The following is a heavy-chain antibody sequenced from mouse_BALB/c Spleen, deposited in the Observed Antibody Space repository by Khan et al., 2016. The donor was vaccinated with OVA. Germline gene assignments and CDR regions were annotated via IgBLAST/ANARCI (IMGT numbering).Heavy chain of an antibody. D-gene: IGHD2-14*01. CDR2: INPSNGYT. Sequence: QVQLKQSGAELARPGASVKMSCKASGYTFTSYTIHWIKERPGQGLEWIGYINPSNGYTNYNQKFKEKATLTTDKSSTTAYLQLSSLTSDESAVYNCVRDGAYHRNDGWFAYWGQGTLVTVSA. CDR3: VRDGAYHRNDGWFAY. CDR1: GYTFTSYT. J-gene: IGHJ3*01. V-gene: IGHV1-4*01.